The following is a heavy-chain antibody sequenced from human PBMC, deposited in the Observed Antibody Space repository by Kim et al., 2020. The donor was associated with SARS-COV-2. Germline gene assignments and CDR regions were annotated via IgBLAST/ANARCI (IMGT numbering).Heavy chain of an antibody. D-gene: IGHD6-6*01. CDR2: T. Sequence: TNYNPALKSRVTISVDTSKNQFSLKLSSVTAADTAVYYCVRQKGSFVADYWGQGTLVTVSS. CDR3: VRQKGSFVADY. V-gene: IGHV4-59*08. J-gene: IGHJ4*02.